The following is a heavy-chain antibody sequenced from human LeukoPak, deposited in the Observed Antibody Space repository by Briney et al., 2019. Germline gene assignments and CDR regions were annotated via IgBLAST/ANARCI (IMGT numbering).Heavy chain of an antibody. Sequence: PSETLSLTCTVSGGSISHSNYYWVWIRQPPGKGLEWIGSIYYSGTTYYNPSLKSRVTISVATSTNQVSLMLTSVTAADSAVYFCGRVGTRQSGSSVDFWGQGSLVTVS. D-gene: IGHD5-12*01. CDR1: GGSISHSNYY. CDR2: IYYSGTT. V-gene: IGHV4-39*07. J-gene: IGHJ4*02. CDR3: GRVGTRQSGSSVDF.